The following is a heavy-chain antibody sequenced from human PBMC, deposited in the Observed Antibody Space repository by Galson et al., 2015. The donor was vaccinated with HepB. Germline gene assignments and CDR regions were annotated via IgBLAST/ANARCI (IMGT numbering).Heavy chain of an antibody. D-gene: IGHD6-13*01. CDR2: IIPIFGTA. Sequence: SVKVSCKASGGTFSSYAISWVRQAPGQGLEWMGGIIPIFGTANYAQKFQGRVTITADESTSTAYMELSSLRSEDTAVYYCARVGYSSSWYQVYYYGMDVWGQGTTVTVSS. CDR3: ARVGYSSSWYQVYYYGMDV. V-gene: IGHV1-69*13. CDR1: GGTFSSYA. J-gene: IGHJ6*02.